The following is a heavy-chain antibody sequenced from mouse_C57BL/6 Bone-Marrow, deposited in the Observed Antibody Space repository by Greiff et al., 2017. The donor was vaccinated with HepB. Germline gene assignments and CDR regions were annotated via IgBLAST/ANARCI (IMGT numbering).Heavy chain of an antibody. D-gene: IGHD2-4*01. Sequence: LQESVAELVRPGASVKLSCTASGFNIKNTYMHWVKQRPEQGLEWIGRIDPANGNTKYAPKFQGKATITADTSSNTADLQLSSLTSEDTAIYYCARWRLRRFSYAMDYWGQGTSVTVSS. V-gene: IGHV14-3*01. CDR3: ARWRLRRFSYAMDY. J-gene: IGHJ4*01. CDR2: IDPANGNT. CDR1: GFNIKNTY.